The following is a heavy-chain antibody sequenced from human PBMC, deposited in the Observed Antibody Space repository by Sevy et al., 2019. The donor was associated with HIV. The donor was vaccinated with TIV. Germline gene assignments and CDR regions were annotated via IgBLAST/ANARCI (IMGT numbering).Heavy chain of an antibody. V-gene: IGHV3-30*03. D-gene: IGHD2-2*01. CDR1: GFTFRTSG. J-gene: IGHJ4*02. CDR3: AILGVDCVSTNCYGMRSLSFDF. Sequence: GGSLRLSCVTSGFTFRTSGMHWVRQSPGKGLEWVAVISYDGSSKYYPDSVKGRFTISRDNAKNTLYLQMNRLRPEDTAVYFCAILGVDCVSTNCYGMRSLSFDFWGQGTLVTVSS. CDR2: ISYDGSSK.